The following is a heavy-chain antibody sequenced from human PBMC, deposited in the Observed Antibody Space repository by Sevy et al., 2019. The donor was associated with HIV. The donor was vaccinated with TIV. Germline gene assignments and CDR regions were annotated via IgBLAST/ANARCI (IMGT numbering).Heavy chain of an antibody. CDR2: IRRKANNYAT. CDR1: GFTFGGSA. Sequence: GGSLRLSCAASGFTFGGSAMHWVRQASGKGLEWVGRIRRKANNYATAHAASVKGRFTISRDDSKNTAYLQMNSLKTEEPAVYYCTRLGGTVVNPYFDMGVWGQGTTVTVSS. CDR3: TRLGGTVVNPYFDMGV. J-gene: IGHJ6*02. V-gene: IGHV3-73*01. D-gene: IGHD2-15*01.